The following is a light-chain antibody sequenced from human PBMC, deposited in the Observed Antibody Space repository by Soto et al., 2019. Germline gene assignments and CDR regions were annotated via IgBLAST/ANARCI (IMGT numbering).Light chain of an antibody. Sequence: DIQMTQSPSSLSASVGDRVTITCRASHSISSYLNWYQQKPGKAPKVLIYAASSLQSGVPSRFSGIGSGTDFTLSISSLQPEDFATYYCQQSYSGPLTFGGGTKVEIK. CDR1: HSISSY. CDR3: QQSYSGPLT. CDR2: AAS. V-gene: IGKV1-39*01. J-gene: IGKJ4*01.